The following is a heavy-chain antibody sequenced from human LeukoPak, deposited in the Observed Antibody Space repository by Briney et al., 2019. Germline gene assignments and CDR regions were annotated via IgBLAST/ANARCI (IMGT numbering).Heavy chain of an antibody. J-gene: IGHJ4*02. CDR1: GYTFTGYY. V-gene: IGHV1-69*05. Sequence: ASVKVSCKASGYTFTGYYMHWVRQAPGQGLEWMGGIIPIFGTANYAQKFQGRVTITTDESTSTAYMELSSLRSEDTAVYYCARDSVSQKDIVATIGDYWGQGTLVTVSS. CDR3: ARDSVSQKDIVATIGDY. CDR2: IIPIFGTA. D-gene: IGHD5-12*01.